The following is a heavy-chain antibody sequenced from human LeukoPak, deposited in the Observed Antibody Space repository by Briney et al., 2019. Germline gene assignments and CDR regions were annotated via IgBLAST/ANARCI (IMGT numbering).Heavy chain of an antibody. V-gene: IGHV1-8*01. Sequence: ASVKVSCKASGYTFTSYDINWVRQATGQGLEWMGWMNPNSGNTGYAQKFQGRVTMTRNTSISTAYMELSSLRSEDTAVYYCARRLAPVVVTASFDSWGQGTLVTVSS. CDR2: MNPNSGNT. CDR1: GYTFTSYD. J-gene: IGHJ4*02. CDR3: ARRLAPVVVTASFDS. D-gene: IGHD2-21*02.